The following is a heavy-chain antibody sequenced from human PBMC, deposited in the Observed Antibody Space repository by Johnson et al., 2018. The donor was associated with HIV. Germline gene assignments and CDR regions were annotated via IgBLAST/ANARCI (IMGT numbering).Heavy chain of an antibody. V-gene: IGHV3-30*04. CDR1: GFTFSSYA. D-gene: IGHD6-13*01. CDR3: ARGGYLDAFDI. CDR2: ISYDGSNK. J-gene: IGHJ3*02. Sequence: QVLLVESGGGLVKPGGSLRLSCAASGFTFSSYAMHWVRQAPGKGLEWVAVISYDGSNKYYADSVKGRFTISRDNSKNTLYLQMNSLRAEDTAVYYCARGGYLDAFDIWGQGTMVTVSS.